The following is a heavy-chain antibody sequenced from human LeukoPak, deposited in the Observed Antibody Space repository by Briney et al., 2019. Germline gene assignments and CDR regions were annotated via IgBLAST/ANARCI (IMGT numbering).Heavy chain of an antibody. CDR3: ARDGDYIMPPFDY. J-gene: IGHJ4*02. D-gene: IGHD4-17*01. V-gene: IGHV3-7*01. CDR1: GFTFTRYW. CDR2: IKQDGSER. Sequence: GGSLRLSCVASGFTFTRYWMSWVRQAPGKGLEWVANIKQDGSERHYVDSVKGRFTISRDNARNSVYLQMNSLSDDDTAVYYCARDGDYIMPPFDYWGQGILVTVSS.